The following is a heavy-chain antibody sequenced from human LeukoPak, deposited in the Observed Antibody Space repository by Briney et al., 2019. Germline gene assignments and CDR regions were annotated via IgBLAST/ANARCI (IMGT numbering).Heavy chain of an antibody. CDR1: GFTFSGHA. J-gene: IGHJ4*02. CDR2: ISTSGGST. Sequence: GGSLRLSCAASGFTFSGHAMSWVRQAPGKGLEWVPGISTSGGSTYYGNSVKGRFAISRDNSKNMVYLQMNSLRAEDTAVYYCAKDRPGEAWFDYWGQGTLVTVSS. D-gene: IGHD7-27*01. CDR3: AKDRPGEAWFDY. V-gene: IGHV3-23*01.